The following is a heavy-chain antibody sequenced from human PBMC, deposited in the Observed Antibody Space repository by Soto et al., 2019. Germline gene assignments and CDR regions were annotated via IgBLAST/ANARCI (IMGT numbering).Heavy chain of an antibody. J-gene: IGHJ2*01. Sequence: SLRLSCAASGFTFSSYGMHWVRQAPGKGLEWVAVISYDGKQTYYADSVKGRFTISKDKSKRTLFLQMNSLRVDDTAVYYCARDGWGSNWYFDLWGRGTLVTVSS. V-gene: IGHV3-30*03. CDR2: ISYDGKQT. CDR3: ARDGWGSNWYFDL. CDR1: GFTFSSYG. D-gene: IGHD3-16*01.